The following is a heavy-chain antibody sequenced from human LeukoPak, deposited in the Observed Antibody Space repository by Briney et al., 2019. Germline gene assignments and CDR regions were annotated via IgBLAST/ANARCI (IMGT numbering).Heavy chain of an antibody. CDR1: GFTFSSYA. V-gene: IGHV3-23*01. CDR2: ISGSGGST. CDR3: AKYEPYYDILTGYSQYYFDC. Sequence: QPGGSLRLSCAASGFTFSSYAMSWVRQAPGKGLEWVSAISGSGGSTYYADSVKGRFTISRDNSKNTLYLQMNSLRAEDTAVYYCAKYEPYYDILTGYSQYYFDCWGRGTLVTVSS. J-gene: IGHJ4*02. D-gene: IGHD3-9*01.